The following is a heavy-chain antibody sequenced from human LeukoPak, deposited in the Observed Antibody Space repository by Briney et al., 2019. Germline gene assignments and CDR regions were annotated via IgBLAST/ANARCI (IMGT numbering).Heavy chain of an antibody. V-gene: IGHV1-18*01. CDR1: GYTFSNYG. CDR2: ISAYNNNT. D-gene: IGHD2-2*01. CDR3: ARGARISSSWYSSV. Sequence: ASVKVSRKTSGYTFSNYGVSWVRQAPGQGLEWMGLISAYNNNTNYAQKFQGRLTMTTDTSTSTAYMELRSLRSDDTAVYYCARGARISSSWYSSVWGQGTLVTVSS. J-gene: IGHJ4*02.